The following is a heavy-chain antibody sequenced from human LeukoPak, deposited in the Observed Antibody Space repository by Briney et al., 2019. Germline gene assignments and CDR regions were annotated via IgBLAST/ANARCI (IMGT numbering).Heavy chain of an antibody. CDR1: GGSISSHY. V-gene: IGHV4-59*11. CDR3: ARVGRRTNSNYYDSSGYRYYFDY. D-gene: IGHD3-22*01. Sequence: SETLPLTCTVSGGSISSHYWSWIRQPPGKGLEWIGYIYYSGSTNYNPSLKSRVTISVDTSKNQFSLKLSSVTAADTAVYYCARVGRRTNSNYYDSSGYRYYFDYWSQGTLVAVSS. CDR2: IYYSGST. J-gene: IGHJ4*02.